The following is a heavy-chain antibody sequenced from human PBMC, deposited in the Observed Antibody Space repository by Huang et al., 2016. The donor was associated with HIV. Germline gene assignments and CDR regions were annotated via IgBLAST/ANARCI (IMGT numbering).Heavy chain of an antibody. Sequence: QVQLVQSGAEVQTPGSSVKVSCKASGGTFSKYAISWVRQAPGQGLEWMGGIITMFGTPNYARKCQGRVTITADDSTSTTYVEVSSLRSEDTALYYCARGQLGSYGDYDVLYWGQGTLVTVSS. CDR2: IITMFGTP. V-gene: IGHV1-69*13. D-gene: IGHD4-17*01. CDR3: ARGQLGSYGDYDVLY. J-gene: IGHJ4*02. CDR1: GGTFSKYA.